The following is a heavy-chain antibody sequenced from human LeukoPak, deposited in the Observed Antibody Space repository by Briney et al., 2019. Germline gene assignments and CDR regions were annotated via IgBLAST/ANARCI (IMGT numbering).Heavy chain of an antibody. D-gene: IGHD3-10*01. J-gene: IGHJ4*02. V-gene: IGHV3-23*01. Sequence: GGSLRLSCVTSGFTFSNYAMSWVRQAPGKGLEWVSDITKSGRDTFYADSVEGRFTISRDNSKNTVNLQMNSLRAEDTAVYYCAREDSYYYGSGSYPFDYWGQGTLVTVS. CDR1: GFTFSNYA. CDR2: ITKSGRDT. CDR3: AREDSYYYGSGSYPFDY.